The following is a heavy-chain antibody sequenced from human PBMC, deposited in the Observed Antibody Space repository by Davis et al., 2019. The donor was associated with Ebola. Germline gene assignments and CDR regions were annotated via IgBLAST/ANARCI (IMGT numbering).Heavy chain of an antibody. Sequence: GESLKISCVASVFPYKSFLFLWVREAPGKGLAGVTVISYDRTHILYADCVERRFSISRDNSKNTLYLQMNSLRVEDTAIYYCARIVPDWYDSSGYSRNGRFDFWGQGSLVTVSS. D-gene: IGHD3-22*01. V-gene: IGHV3-30*03. CDR1: VFPYKSFL. J-gene: IGHJ4*02. CDR3: ARIVPDWYDSSGYSRNGRFDF. CDR2: ISYDRTHI.